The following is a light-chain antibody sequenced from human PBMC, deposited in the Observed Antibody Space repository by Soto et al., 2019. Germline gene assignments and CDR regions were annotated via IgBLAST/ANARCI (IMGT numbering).Light chain of an antibody. V-gene: IGKV1-39*01. J-gene: IGKJ1*01. CDR2: AAS. Sequence: DTQMTQSPSSLSASVGDRVTITCRASQSISSYLNWYQQKPGKAPKLLIYAASSLQSGVPSRFSRSGSGTDFTLTISSLQPEDFATYYCQQSYSTPQTFGQGTKVEIK. CDR3: QQSYSTPQT. CDR1: QSISSY.